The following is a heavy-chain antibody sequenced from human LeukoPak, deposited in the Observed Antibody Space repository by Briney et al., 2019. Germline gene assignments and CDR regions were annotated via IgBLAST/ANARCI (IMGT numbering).Heavy chain of an antibody. CDR1: GGSIGSYY. V-gene: IGHV4-4*07. Sequence: PSETLPLTCTVSGGSIGSYYWGWLRQPAGKGPEWLGRIYKTGSTNYNPSLKSRLTLSIDTSKNQFSLKLSSVTAADTAVYYCARDSSGNDIWGQGTTVTVSS. CDR3: ARDSSGNDI. CDR2: IYKTGST. D-gene: IGHD3-22*01. J-gene: IGHJ3*02.